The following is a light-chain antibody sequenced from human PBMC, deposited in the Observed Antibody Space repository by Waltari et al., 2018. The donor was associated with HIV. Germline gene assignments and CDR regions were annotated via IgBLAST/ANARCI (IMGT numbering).Light chain of an antibody. CDR2: EVS. J-gene: IGLJ2*01. Sequence: QSVLTQPASVSGSPGQSLTLSCTGTSNDIGSSHYVSWYQQSPDKAPKLILYEVSYRPSGVSSRFSGSKSGNTASLTISGLQTEDEAYYHCSSYSRGALLFGGGTKVTVL. V-gene: IGLV2-14*01. CDR1: SNDIGSSHY. CDR3: SSYSRGALL.